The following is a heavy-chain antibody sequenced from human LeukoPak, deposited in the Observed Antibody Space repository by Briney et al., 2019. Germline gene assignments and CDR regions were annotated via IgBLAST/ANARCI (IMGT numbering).Heavy chain of an antibody. J-gene: IGHJ3*02. CDR3: ARDQKDAFDI. Sequence: GGSLRLSCAASGFTFSSYRMNWVGQAPGKGLDWVSSISSSSSYIYYADSVKGRFTISRDNAKNSLYLQMNSLRAEDTAVYYCARDQKDAFDIWGQGTMVTVSS. CDR1: GFTFSSYR. V-gene: IGHV3-21*01. CDR2: ISSSSSYI.